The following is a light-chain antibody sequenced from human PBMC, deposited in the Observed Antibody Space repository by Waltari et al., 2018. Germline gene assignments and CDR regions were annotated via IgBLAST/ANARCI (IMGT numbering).Light chain of an antibody. J-gene: IGLJ3*02. V-gene: IGLV4-69*01. Sequence: QLMLTQSPSASASLGASVKLTCTLSSGHTTYAIAWHQVQPEKGPRYLMKVNSDGSHIKGDGIPDRFPCSSLGAERYLTISSLQSEDEADYYCETGCFGIWVFGGGTKLTVL. CDR1: SGHTTYA. CDR2: VNSDGSH. CDR3: ETGCFGIWV.